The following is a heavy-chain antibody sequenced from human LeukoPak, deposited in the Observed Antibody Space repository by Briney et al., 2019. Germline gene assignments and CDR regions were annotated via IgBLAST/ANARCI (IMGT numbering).Heavy chain of an antibody. Sequence: GRSLRLSCEASGFTFGSFGMHWVRQAPDKGLEWVAVIWYGQNNQHYADSVKGRFTISRDNSKNTVYLQMNSLTTEDTAMYYCARASPITLGYYMDVWGKGTTVTVSS. CDR1: GFTFGSFG. D-gene: IGHD1-14*01. J-gene: IGHJ6*04. V-gene: IGHV3-33*08. CDR2: IWYGQNNQ. CDR3: ARASPITLGYYMDV.